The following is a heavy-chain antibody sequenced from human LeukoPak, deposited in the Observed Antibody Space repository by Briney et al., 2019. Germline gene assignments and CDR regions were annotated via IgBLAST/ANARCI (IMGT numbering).Heavy chain of an antibody. Sequence: GSLRLSCAASGFTFSSYAMSWVRQAPGKGLEWVSSISSSSSYTYYADSVKGRFTISRDNAKNSLYLQMNSLRAEDTAVYYCARGRSSSGSMNEYWGQGTLVTVSS. CDR2: ISSSSSYT. CDR3: ARGRSSSGSMNEY. CDR1: GFTFSSYA. V-gene: IGHV3-21*01. J-gene: IGHJ4*02. D-gene: IGHD3-10*01.